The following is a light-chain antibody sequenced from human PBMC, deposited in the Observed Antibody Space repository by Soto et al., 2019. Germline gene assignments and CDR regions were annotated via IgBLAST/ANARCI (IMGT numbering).Light chain of an antibody. CDR3: QQYVTSSPRT. CDR2: GIS. J-gene: IGKJ1*01. V-gene: IGKV3-20*01. CDR1: HTISSSY. Sequence: EIVLTQSPVTLYLSPGERATLSCRASHTISSSYLAWYQQKPGQAPRLLMYGISRRATGIPDRFSGSGSGTDFTLTITRLEPEDFAVYYCQQYVTSSPRTFGQGTKVDIK.